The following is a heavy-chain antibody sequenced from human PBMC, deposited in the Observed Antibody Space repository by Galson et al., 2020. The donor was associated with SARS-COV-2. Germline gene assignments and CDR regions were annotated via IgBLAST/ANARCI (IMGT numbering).Heavy chain of an antibody. CDR1: GLRVSDNF. D-gene: IGHD2-21*01. V-gene: IGHV3-53*03. CDR2: IYSGGSR. J-gene: IGHJ3*01. Sequence: GESLKISCEVSGLRVSDNFMSWVRQAPGKGPQWVSVIYSGGSRFYTNSVKGRFTVSRDTSANMVFLQMDSVRAEDTGLYYCTRRNNYGGMSADAFDLWGQGTMVTVSP. CDR3: TRRNNYGGMSADAFDL.